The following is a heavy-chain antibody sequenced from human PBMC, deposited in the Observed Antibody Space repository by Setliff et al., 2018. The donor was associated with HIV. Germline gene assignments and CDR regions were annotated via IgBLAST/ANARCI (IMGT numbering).Heavy chain of an antibody. D-gene: IGHD6-6*01. Sequence: ASVKVSCKASGYTFRNYAIHWVRQAPGQRLEWMGWINAGNGNTKYAQKFQGRVSITRDASASTAYMELSSLRSEDTAMYYCARPVHHAFDLWGQGTMVTVSS. CDR2: INAGNGNT. CDR3: ARPVHHAFDL. V-gene: IGHV1-3*01. J-gene: IGHJ3*01. CDR1: GYTFRNYA.